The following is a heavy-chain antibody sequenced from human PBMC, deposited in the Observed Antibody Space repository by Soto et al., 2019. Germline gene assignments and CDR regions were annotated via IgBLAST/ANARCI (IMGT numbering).Heavy chain of an antibody. J-gene: IGHJ6*02. CDR1: GGSVSSGSYY. CDR2: IYYSGST. Sequence: SETLCLTCTVSGGSVSSGSYYWSWIRQPPGKGLEWIGYIYYSGSTNYNPSLKSRVTISVDTSKNQFSLKLSSVTAADTAVYYCARCDIVATSGMDVWGQGTTVTVSS. V-gene: IGHV4-61*01. D-gene: IGHD5-12*01. CDR3: ARCDIVATSGMDV.